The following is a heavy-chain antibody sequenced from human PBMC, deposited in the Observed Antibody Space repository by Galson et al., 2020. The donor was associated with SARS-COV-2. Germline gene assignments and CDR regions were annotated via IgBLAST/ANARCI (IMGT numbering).Heavy chain of an antibody. CDR3: ARAASGSYYNAFDP. V-gene: IGHV3-30*03. Sequence: GESLKISCAASGFTFTIYSLHWVRQAPGKGLEWVSVTSYDGTSHYYSDSVKGRFTIPRDNSNNMLYLQMNSLRPEDTAVYYCARAASGSYYNAFDPWGQGTLVTVSS. CDR2: TSYDGTSH. J-gene: IGHJ5*02. CDR1: GFTFTIYS. D-gene: IGHD1-26*01.